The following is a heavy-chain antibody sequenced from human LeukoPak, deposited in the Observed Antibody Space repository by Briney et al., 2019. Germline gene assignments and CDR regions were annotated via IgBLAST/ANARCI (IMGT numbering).Heavy chain of an antibody. J-gene: IGHJ5*02. D-gene: IGHD4-23*01. CDR1: GGSISSYY. Sequence: PSVTLSLTCTVSGGSISSYYWSWIRQPPGKGLEWIGYIYYSGSTNYNPSLKSRVTISVDTSKNQFSLKLSSVTAADTAVYYCASTDYGGNNNWFDPWGQGTLVTVSS. CDR3: ASTDYGGNNNWFDP. CDR2: IYYSGST. V-gene: IGHV4-59*01.